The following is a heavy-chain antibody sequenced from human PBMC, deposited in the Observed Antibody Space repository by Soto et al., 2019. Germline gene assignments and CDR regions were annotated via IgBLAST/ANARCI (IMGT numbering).Heavy chain of an antibody. CDR1: GYGFTSYW. CDR3: ASCSIAADYYGMDV. Sequence: GESLKISCNGSGYGFTSYWISWVRQMPGKGLEWMGRIGPSDSYTNYSPSFQGHVTISADKSISTAYLQWSSLKASDTAMYYCASCSIAADYYGMDVWGQGTTVTVSS. J-gene: IGHJ6*02. D-gene: IGHD6-13*01. V-gene: IGHV5-10-1*01. CDR2: IGPSDSYT.